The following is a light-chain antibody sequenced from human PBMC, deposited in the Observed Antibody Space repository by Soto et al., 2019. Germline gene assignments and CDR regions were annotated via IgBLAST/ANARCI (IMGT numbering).Light chain of an antibody. CDR3: SSYTTSSNYV. CDR2: EVS. CDR1: SSDVGSYNF. Sequence: QSVLTQPASVSGSPGQSITISCTGTSSDVGSYNFVSWYQQLPGKAPKLMIYEVSNRPSGVSNRFSGSKSRNTASLTISGLQAEDEADYYCSSYTTSSNYVFGSGTKVTVL. V-gene: IGLV2-14*01. J-gene: IGLJ1*01.